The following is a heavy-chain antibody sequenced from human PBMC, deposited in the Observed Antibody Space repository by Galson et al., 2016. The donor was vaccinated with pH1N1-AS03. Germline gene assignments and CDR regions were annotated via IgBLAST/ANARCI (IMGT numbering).Heavy chain of an antibody. V-gene: IGHV1-2*04. CDR3: ARDPRGPCSSATCATTYYFGMDV. CDR1: GYTFTGFY. D-gene: IGHD1-26*01. Sequence: VKVSCKASGYTFTGFYVHWVRQAPGQGLEWMGWIDPNSGVTNYAQKFQAWVTMTRDTSSTTAYMELYGLKSDDTAVYYCARDPRGPCSSATCATTYYFGMDVWGQGTTVIVSS. J-gene: IGHJ6*02. CDR2: IDPNSGVT.